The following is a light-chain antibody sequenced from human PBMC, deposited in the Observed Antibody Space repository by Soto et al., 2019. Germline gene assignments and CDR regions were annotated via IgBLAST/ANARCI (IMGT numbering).Light chain of an antibody. J-gene: IGLJ2*01. CDR1: TGAVTTGYY. V-gene: IGLV7-43*01. CDR3: LLYYGGQLGV. CDR2: STN. Sequence: QAVVTQEPSLTVSPGGTVTLTCASSTGAVTTGYYPNWFQQKPGQAPRALIYSTNNKYSWTPARFSGSLLGGKAALTLSGVQPEDEAGYYCLLYYGGQLGVFGGGTKVTVL.